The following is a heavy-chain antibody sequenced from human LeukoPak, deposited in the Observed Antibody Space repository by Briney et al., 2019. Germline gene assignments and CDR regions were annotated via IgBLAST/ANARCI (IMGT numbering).Heavy chain of an antibody. CDR2: ITPNSGGT. CDR3: AREAVRYCGGDCQVDY. J-gene: IGHJ4*02. D-gene: IGHD2-21*02. CDR1: GYIFTDYY. Sequence: ASVKVSCKASGYIFTDYYIHWVRQAPGQGLEWMGWITPNSGGTNYAQEFKGRVTMTRDTSITTTYMDLSRLKSDDTAVYYCAREAVRYCGGDCQVDYWGQGTLVTVSS. V-gene: IGHV1-2*02.